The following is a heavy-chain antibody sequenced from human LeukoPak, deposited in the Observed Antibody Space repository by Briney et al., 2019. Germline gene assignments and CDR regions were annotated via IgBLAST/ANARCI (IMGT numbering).Heavy chain of an antibody. J-gene: IGHJ6*03. CDR1: GYSFTSYW. CDR2: IYPGDSDT. CDR3: ARHYCSGGSCYSSSYYFYMDV. Sequence: GESLKISCKGSGYSFTSYWIGWVRQMPGKGLEWMGIIYPGDSDTRYTPSFQGQVTISADKSISTAYLQWSSLKASDTAMYYCARHYCSGGSCYSSSYYFYMDVWGKGTTVTVSS. D-gene: IGHD2-15*01. V-gene: IGHV5-51*01.